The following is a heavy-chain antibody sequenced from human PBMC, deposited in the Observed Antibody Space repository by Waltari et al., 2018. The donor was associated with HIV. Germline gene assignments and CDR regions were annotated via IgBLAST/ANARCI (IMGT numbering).Heavy chain of an antibody. J-gene: IGHJ4*02. CDR3: ARDRLHSNGLWDPAEH. CDR1: GFPFSSYA. CDR2: IGGGDVI. Sequence: EVQLLASGGGLVQPGGSLRLSCAASGFPFSSYAMHWVRQAPGKGLGGGSGIGGGDVIYYAEVLKCRFTISRDNSKNAVYLQMKSLRVEDTAIYYCARDRLHSNGLWDPAEHWGQGTLVTVSS. V-gene: IGHV3-23*01. D-gene: IGHD2-8*01.